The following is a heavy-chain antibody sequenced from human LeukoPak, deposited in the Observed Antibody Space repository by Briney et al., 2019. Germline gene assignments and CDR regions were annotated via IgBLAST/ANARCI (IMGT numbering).Heavy chain of an antibody. V-gene: IGHV3-23*01. D-gene: IGHD5-12*01. Sequence: GGSLRLSCAASGFTFSSYAMSWVRQAPGKGLEWVSAISGSGGSTYYADSVKGRFTISRDNSKNTLYLQMNSLRAEDTAVYYCARDGYLGYSGYDSHFDYWGQGTLVTVSS. CDR2: ISGSGGST. CDR1: GFTFSSYA. J-gene: IGHJ4*02. CDR3: ARDGYLGYSGYDSHFDY.